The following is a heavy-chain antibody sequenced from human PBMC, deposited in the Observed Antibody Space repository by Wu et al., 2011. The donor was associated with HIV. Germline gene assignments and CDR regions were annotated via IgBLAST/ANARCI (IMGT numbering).Heavy chain of an antibody. CDR2: IIPIFGTT. Sequence: QVQLVQVWGCGEEGLGSSVKVSCKASGGTFNSYGITWVRQAPGQGLEWMGGIIPIFGTTNYAQKFQGRVTITTDESTSTAYMELSSLRSEDTAVYYCARASYYYGSGSLRPFDYWGQGTLVTVSS. CDR1: GGTFNSYG. V-gene: IGHV1-69*05. J-gene: IGHJ4*02. D-gene: IGHD3-10*01. CDR3: ARASYYYGSGSLRPFDY.